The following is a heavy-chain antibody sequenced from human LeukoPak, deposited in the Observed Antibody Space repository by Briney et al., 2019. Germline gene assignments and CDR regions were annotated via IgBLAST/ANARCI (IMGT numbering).Heavy chain of an antibody. V-gene: IGHV1-18*01. CDR3: ARDRPDIVATRDAFDI. Sequence: ASVKVSCKASGYTFTSYGISWARQAPGQGLEWMGWISAYNGNTNYAQKLQGRVTMTTDTSTSTAYMELRSLRSEDTAVYYCARDRPDIVATRDAFDIWGQGTMVTVSS. CDR2: ISAYNGNT. D-gene: IGHD5-12*01. CDR1: GYTFTSYG. J-gene: IGHJ3*02.